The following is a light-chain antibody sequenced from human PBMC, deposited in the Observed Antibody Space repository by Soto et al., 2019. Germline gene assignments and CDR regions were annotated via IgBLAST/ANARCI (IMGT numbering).Light chain of an antibody. V-gene: IGKV3-20*01. CDR1: QSLNSSY. CDR2: DTF. Sequence: EIVLTQSPGTLSLSPGERATLSCRASQSLNSSYLAWHQQKPGQAPRLLIYDTFSRATGIPDRFSGSGSGTDFTLTISRLEPEDFAVYFCQQYDYLITFGQGTRLEIK. CDR3: QQYDYLIT. J-gene: IGKJ5*01.